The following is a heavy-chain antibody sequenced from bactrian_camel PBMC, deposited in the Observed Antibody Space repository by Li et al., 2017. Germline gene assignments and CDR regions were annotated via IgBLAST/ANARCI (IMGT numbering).Heavy chain of an antibody. CDR3: AADRFCAYGLASKVADSRY. V-gene: IGHV3S31*01. D-gene: IGHD6*01. CDR2: IYIAYRPEDQRT. J-gene: IGHJ4*01. CDR1: GFTVGSHV. Sequence: DVQLVESGGGSVQSGGSLTLSCAASGFTVGSHVMGWFRQVPGKEREGVAAIYIAYRPEDQRTYYVDSVKGRFTISNDNAKNTLYLQMSNLKPEDTAMYYCAADRFCAYGLASKVADSRYWGQGTQVTVS.